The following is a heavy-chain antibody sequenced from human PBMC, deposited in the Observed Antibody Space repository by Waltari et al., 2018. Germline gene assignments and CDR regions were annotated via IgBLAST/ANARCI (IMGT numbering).Heavy chain of an antibody. V-gene: IGHV3-74*01. Sequence: EVQLVESGGGLVQPGGSLRLSCAASGFTFSSYWMHWVRQAPGQGLVWVSRINSDGSSTSYADSVKGRFTISRDNAKNTLYLQMNSLRAEDTAVYYCARDLTIYGSGSYGMDVWGQGTLVTVSS. CDR1: GFTFSSYW. D-gene: IGHD3-10*01. J-gene: IGHJ6*02. CDR3: ARDLTIYGSGSYGMDV. CDR2: INSDGSST.